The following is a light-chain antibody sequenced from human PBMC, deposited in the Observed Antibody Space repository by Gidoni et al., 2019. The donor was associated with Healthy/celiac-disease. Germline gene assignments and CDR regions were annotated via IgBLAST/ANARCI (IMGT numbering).Light chain of an antibody. CDR3: QQYNNWSQIT. CDR2: GAS. CDR1: QSVSSN. V-gene: IGKV3-15*01. J-gene: IGKJ5*01. Sequence: EIVMTQSPATLSVSPGERATLSCRASQSVSSNLAWYQQKPGQAPRLLIYGASTRATGIPARFSDSGSGTEFTLTISSLQSEDFAVYYCQQYNNWSQITFGQXTRLEIK.